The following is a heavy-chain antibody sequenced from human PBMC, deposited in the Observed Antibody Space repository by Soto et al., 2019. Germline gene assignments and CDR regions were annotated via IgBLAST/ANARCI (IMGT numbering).Heavy chain of an antibody. D-gene: IGHD1-1*01. CDR1: GGSISSSXXX. Sequence: QLQLQESGPGLVKPSETLSLTCTVSGGSISSSXXXWGWIRQPPGKGLEWIGNIYYNGNTFYNPSLKSRVTISVNTSKNQFSLKLSSVTAADTAVYYCARHGPLSNNWNQLDYWGQGTLVTVSS. V-gene: IGHV4-39*01. CDR3: ARHGPLSNNWNQLDY. J-gene: IGHJ4*02. CDR2: IYYNGNT.